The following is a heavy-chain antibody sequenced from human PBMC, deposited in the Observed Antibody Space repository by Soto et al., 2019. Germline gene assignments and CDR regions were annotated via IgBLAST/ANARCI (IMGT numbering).Heavy chain of an antibody. D-gene: IGHD3-22*01. Sequence: PGGSLRLSCAASGFTVSSNYMSWVRQAPGKGLEWVSVIDSGGSTYYADSVKGRFTISRDNSKNTLYLQMNSLRGDDTAIYYCAKAISGYYAPSDYWGQGTQVTVSS. CDR2: IDSGGST. J-gene: IGHJ4*02. CDR3: AKAISGYYAPSDY. CDR1: GFTVSSNY. V-gene: IGHV3-53*01.